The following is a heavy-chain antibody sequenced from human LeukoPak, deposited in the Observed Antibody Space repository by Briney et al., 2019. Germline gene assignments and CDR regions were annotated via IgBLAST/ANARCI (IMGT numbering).Heavy chain of an antibody. CDR3: ARHPSSSWSNAFDI. V-gene: IGHV4-59*08. D-gene: IGHD6-13*01. Sequence: PSETLSLTCTVSGGSISCYYWSWIRQPPGKGLEWIGYIYYSGSTNYNPSLKSRVTISVDTSKNQFPLKLSSVTAADTAVYYCARHPSSSWSNAFDIWGQGTMVTVSS. CDR1: GGSISCYY. CDR2: IYYSGST. J-gene: IGHJ3*02.